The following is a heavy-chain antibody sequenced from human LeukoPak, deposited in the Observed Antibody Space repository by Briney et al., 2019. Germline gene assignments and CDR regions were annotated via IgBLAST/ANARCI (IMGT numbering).Heavy chain of an antibody. CDR2: INHSGST. Sequence: SETLSLTCAVYGGSFSGYYWSWIRQPPGKGLEWIGEINHSGSTNYNPSLKSRVTISVDTSKNQFSLKLCSVTAADTAVYYCARECVVVPAAIRGFYYYYYMDVWGKGTTVTVSS. D-gene: IGHD2-2*02. V-gene: IGHV4-34*01. CDR3: ARECVVVPAAIRGFYYYYYMDV. CDR1: GGSFSGYY. J-gene: IGHJ6*03.